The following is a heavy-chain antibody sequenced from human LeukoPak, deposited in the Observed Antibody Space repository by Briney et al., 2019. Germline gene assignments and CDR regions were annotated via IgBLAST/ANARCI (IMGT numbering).Heavy chain of an antibody. V-gene: IGHV3-53*01. D-gene: IGHD2-21*02. Sequence: GGSLRLSCAASGFTVSSDYMSWVRQAPGKGLEWVSIIYAGGSTYYADSMKGRFTISRDNSKNTLYLQMNSLRAEDTAVYYCAKDLASTYCGGDCSFSWGQGTLVTVSS. CDR1: GFTVSSDY. J-gene: IGHJ5*02. CDR2: IYAGGST. CDR3: AKDLASTYCGGDCSFS.